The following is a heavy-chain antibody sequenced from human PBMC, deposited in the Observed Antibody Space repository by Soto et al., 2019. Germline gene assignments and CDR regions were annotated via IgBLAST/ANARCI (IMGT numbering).Heavy chain of an antibody. V-gene: IGHV4-59*01. J-gene: IGHJ4*02. D-gene: IGHD3-16*01. Sequence: SETLSLTCTVSAASFSKYYWTWIRQPPGKGLEWIGYIYFNGNTKYNPSLEGRLTISIDTSKKEFSLKLTSVTAADAAVYYCASVTFGGIVLAHWGQGTLVTVSS. CDR3: ASVTFGGIVLAH. CDR1: AASFSKYY. CDR2: IYFNGNT.